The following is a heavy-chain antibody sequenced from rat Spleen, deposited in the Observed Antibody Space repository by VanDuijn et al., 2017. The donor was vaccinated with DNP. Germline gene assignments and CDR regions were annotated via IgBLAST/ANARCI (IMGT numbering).Heavy chain of an antibody. Sequence: EVRLVESGGGLVQPGRSMKVSCAASGFTVSAFPMAWVRQPPTKGLDWVATITYAGSPYYRDSVKGRFTISRDNAKSTLYLQMDSPRSEDTATYYCTTTRVSSYFDYWGQGVMVTVSS. J-gene: IGHJ2*01. CDR2: ITYAGSP. CDR1: GFTVSAFP. V-gene: IGHV5-46*01. CDR3: TTTRVSSYFDY. D-gene: IGHD1-4*01.